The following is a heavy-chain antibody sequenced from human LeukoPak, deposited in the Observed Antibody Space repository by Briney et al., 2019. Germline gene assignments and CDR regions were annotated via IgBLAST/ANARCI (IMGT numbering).Heavy chain of an antibody. CDR2: IYHSGST. Sequence: SQTPSLTCAVSGGSISSGGYSWSWIRQPPGKGLEWIGYIYHSGSTYYNPSLKSRVTISVDRSKNQFSLKLSSVTAADTAVYYCARLTKTMTTVTTIDYWGQGTLDTVSS. V-gene: IGHV4-30-2*01. CDR3: ARLTKTMTTVTTIDY. CDR1: GGSISSGGYS. D-gene: IGHD4-17*01. J-gene: IGHJ4*02.